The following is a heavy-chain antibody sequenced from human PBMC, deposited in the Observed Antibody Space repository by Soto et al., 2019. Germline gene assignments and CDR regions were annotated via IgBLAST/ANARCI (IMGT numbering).Heavy chain of an antibody. V-gene: IGHV3-33*01. CDR2: ILYDGSNK. CDR3: AGETYYFAY. Sequence: QVQLVESGGDVVQPGRSLRLSCAASGFTFSNYGMHWARQAPGKGLEWVAAILYDGSNKYYADSVKGRFTTSRDNSKNTLYLQMNSLRAEDTAVSDCAGETYYFAYCGQGTLVTVSS. J-gene: IGHJ4*02. CDR1: GFTFSNYG.